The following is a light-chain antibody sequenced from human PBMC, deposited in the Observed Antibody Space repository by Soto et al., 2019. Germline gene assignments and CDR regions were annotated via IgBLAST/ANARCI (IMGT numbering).Light chain of an antibody. V-gene: IGLV2-23*01. CDR2: EGS. J-gene: IGLJ1*01. CDR1: SSDVGSYKL. Sequence: QSALTQPASVSGSPGQSITISCTGTSSDVGSYKLVSWYQQHPGKAPKLMIYEGSKRPSGVSNRFSGSKSGNTATLTISGLQAEDEADYYCCSYAGSYVFATGTQLTVL. CDR3: CSYAGSYV.